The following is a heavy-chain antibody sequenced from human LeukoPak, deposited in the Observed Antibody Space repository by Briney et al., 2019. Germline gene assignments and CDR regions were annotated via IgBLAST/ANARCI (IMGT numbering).Heavy chain of an antibody. Sequence: GGSLRLPCAASGFTFSSYAMHWVRQAPGKGLEWVAVISYAGSNKYYADSVKGRFTISRDNSKNTLYLQMNSLRAEDTAVYYCAREPLGGYYYFDYWGQGTLVTVSS. D-gene: IGHD3-22*01. CDR3: AREPLGGYYYFDY. CDR2: ISYAGSNK. J-gene: IGHJ4*02. CDR1: GFTFSSYA. V-gene: IGHV3-30-3*01.